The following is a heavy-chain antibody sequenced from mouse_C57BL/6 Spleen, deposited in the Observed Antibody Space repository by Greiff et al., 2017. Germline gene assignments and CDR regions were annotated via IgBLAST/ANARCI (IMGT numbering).Heavy chain of an antibody. D-gene: IGHD2-4*01. CDR3: AREPPYDYPYYYAMDY. J-gene: IGHJ4*01. V-gene: IGHV1-77*01. CDR2: IGPGSGST. Sequence: QVQLQQSGAELVKPGASVKISCKASGYTFTDYYINWVKQRPGQGLEWIGKIGPGSGSTYYNEKFKGKATLTADKSSSTAYMQLSSLTSEDSAVYFCAREPPYDYPYYYAMDYWGQGTSVTVSS. CDR1: GYTFTDYY.